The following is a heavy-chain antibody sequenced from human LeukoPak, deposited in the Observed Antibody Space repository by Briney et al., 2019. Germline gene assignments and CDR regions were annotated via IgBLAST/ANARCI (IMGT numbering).Heavy chain of an antibody. J-gene: IGHJ4*02. Sequence: GASVKVSCKASGYTFTGFYMHWVRQAPGQGLEWMGWINPNSGGTNYAQTFQGRVTMTRDTSISTAYMELSRLRSDDTAVYYCARDIEGVEDSSAPTHYWGQGTLVTVSS. V-gene: IGHV1-2*02. CDR2: INPNSGGT. CDR3: ARDIEGVEDSSAPTHY. CDR1: GYTFTGFY. D-gene: IGHD3-22*01.